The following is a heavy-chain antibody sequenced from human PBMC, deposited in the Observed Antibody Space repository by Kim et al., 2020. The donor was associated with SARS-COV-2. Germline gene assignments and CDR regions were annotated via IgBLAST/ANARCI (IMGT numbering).Heavy chain of an antibody. Sequence: GGSLRLSCAASGFALSSYWMSWARQAPGKGLEWVANIKPDGSDKNYVDSVKGRFAISRDNAKNSLYLQMHSLRVEDTAVYYCERAGRADYWGKGTLVTVSS. V-gene: IGHV3-7*01. CDR2: IKPDGSDK. CDR3: ERAGRADY. D-gene: IGHD3-10*01. CDR1: GFALSSYW. J-gene: IGHJ4*02.